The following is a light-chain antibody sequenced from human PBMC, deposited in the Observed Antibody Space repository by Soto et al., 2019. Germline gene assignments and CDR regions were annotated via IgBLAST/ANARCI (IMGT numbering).Light chain of an antibody. CDR3: KSYTSSNTLV. J-gene: IGLJ2*01. CDR1: SNDVGGYNF. CDR2: DVT. V-gene: IGLV2-14*03. Sequence: QSALTQPASVSGSPGQSITISCTGTSNDVGGYNFVSWYQHHPGKAPKLMIYDVTNRPSGVANRFSGSKSGNTASLTISGLQADDEADYYCKSYTSSNTLVFGGGTKLTVL.